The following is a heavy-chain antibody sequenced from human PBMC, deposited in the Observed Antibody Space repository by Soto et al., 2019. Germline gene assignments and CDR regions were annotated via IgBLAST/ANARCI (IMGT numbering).Heavy chain of an antibody. J-gene: IGHJ6*02. CDR1: GYSSTSYW. Sequence: EVQLVQSGAEVKKPGDSLRISCKGSGYSSTSYWISWVRQMPGKGLEWMGRIDPNDSYTNYSPSFQGHVTISADKSXXXXXXXXXXXXXXXXXXXXXXXXXXXPRPYYYYGMDVWGQGTTVTVSS. CDR2: IDPNDSYT. V-gene: IGHV5-10-1*03. CDR3: XXXXXXPRPYYYYGMDV.